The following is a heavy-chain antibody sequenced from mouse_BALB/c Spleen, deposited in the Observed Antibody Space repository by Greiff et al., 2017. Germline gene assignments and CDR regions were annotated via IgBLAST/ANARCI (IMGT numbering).Heavy chain of an antibody. V-gene: IGHV5-9-4*01. Sequence: EVMLVESGGGLVKPGGSLKLSCAASGFTFSSYAMSWVRQSPEKRLEWVAEISSGGSYTYYPDTVTGRFTISRDNAKNTLYLEMSSLRSEDTAMYYCARGKNYDYNWYFDVWGAGTTVTVSS. CDR3: ARGKNYDYNWYFDV. CDR1: GFTFSSYA. D-gene: IGHD2-4*01. CDR2: ISSGGSYT. J-gene: IGHJ1*01.